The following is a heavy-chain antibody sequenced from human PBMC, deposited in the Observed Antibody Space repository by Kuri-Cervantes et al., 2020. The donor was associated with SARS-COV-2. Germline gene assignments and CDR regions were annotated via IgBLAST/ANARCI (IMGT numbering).Heavy chain of an antibody. J-gene: IGHJ4*02. V-gene: IGHV4-59*12. CDR3: ARGGLRYFDWLSAGFDY. CDR2: IYYSGST. CDR1: GGSISSCY. Sequence: ESLKISCTVSGGSISSCYWSWIRQPPGKGLEWIGYIYYSGSTNYNPSLKSRVTISVDTSKNQFSLKLSSVTAADTAVYYCARGGLRYFDWLSAGFDYWGQGTLVTVSS. D-gene: IGHD3-9*01.